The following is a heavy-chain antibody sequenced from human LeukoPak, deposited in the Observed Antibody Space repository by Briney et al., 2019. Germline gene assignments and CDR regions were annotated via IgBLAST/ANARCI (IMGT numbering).Heavy chain of an antibody. J-gene: IGHJ4*02. CDR2: MLPIFGTA. Sequence: GSSVKVSCKASGGNFRNYGFHWVRQAPGQGLEWMGGMLPIFGTANYAQKFQGRVTITADESSNTASLDLSSLTSEDTAVYYCATDPNPYSSTSGHFDFWGQGTLVTVSS. V-gene: IGHV1-69*01. D-gene: IGHD6-13*01. CDR1: GGNFRNYG. CDR3: ATDPNPYSSTSGHFDF.